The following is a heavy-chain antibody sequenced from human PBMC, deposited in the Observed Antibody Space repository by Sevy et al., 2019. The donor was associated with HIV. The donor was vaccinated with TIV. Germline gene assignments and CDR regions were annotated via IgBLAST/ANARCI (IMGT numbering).Heavy chain of an antibody. D-gene: IGHD6-13*01. J-gene: IGHJ4*02. CDR1: GFTFISYS. V-gene: IGHV3-48*02. CDR3: ARDRGSSSWTHFDY. CDR2: ISSSSSTI. Sequence: GGSLRLSCAASGFTFISYSMNWVRQAPGKGLEWVSYISSSSSTIYYADSVKGRFTISRDNAKNSLYLQMNSLRDEDTAVYYCARDRGSSSWTHFDYWGQGTLVTVSS.